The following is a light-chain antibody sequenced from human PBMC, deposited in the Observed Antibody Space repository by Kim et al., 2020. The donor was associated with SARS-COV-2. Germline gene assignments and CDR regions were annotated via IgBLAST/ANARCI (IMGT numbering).Light chain of an antibody. J-gene: IGKJ4*01. CDR1: QSIRSN. CDR3: QQYNSWPLT. CDR2: GAF. Sequence: VSPGERVTLSCRASQSIRSNLAWYQHKPGQAPRLLIYGAFTRATGIPARFSGSGSGTEFTLTISSLQSEDFAVFYCQQYNSWPLTFGGGTKVDIK. V-gene: IGKV3-15*01.